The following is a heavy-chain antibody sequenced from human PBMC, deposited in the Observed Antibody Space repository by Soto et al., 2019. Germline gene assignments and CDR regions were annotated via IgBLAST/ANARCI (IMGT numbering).Heavy chain of an antibody. D-gene: IGHD4-17*01. J-gene: IGHJ3*02. CDR3: ARIGVWNTVAPDAFDI. CDR2: IFSNDEK. Sequence: QVTLKESGPVLVKPTETLTLTCTVSGFSLSNARMGVSWIRQPPGKALEWLAHIFSNDEKSYSTSLKSRLTIYKDTSKSQVVLTITNMDPVDTATYYCARIGVWNTVAPDAFDIWGQGTMVTVSS. V-gene: IGHV2-26*01. CDR1: GFSLSNARMG.